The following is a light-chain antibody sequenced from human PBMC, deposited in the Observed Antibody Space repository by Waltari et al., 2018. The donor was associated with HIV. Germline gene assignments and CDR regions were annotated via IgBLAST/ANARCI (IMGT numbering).Light chain of an antibody. V-gene: IGLV2-23*01. CDR1: SSDVGNYNF. CDR2: EGT. CDR3: CSYAGSTTWV. J-gene: IGLJ3*02. Sequence: QSALTQPASVSGSPGQSITISCTGTSSDVGNYNFVSWDQQHPGKAPNLMIYEGTKRPSGVSNRCSGSKSGNTASLTSSGLQPEDEGNYYCCSYAGSTTWVFGGGTLLTVL.